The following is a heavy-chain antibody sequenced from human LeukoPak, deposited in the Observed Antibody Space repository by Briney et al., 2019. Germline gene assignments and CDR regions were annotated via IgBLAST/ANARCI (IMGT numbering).Heavy chain of an antibody. Sequence: NPGGSLRLSCAASGFTFDDYAMYWVRQAPGKGLEWVGRIKSKTDGGTTDYAAPVKGRFTISRDDSKNTLYLQMNSLKTEDTAVYYCTTDSDYYDSSGPDYWGQGTLVTVSS. D-gene: IGHD3-22*01. CDR3: TTDSDYYDSSGPDY. J-gene: IGHJ4*02. V-gene: IGHV3-15*01. CDR1: GFTFDDYA. CDR2: IKSKTDGGTT.